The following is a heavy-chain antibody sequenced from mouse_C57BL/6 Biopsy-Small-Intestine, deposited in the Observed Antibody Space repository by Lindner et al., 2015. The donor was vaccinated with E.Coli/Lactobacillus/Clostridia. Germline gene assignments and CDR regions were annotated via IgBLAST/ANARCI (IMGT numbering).Heavy chain of an antibody. CDR3: ARLNWDYYAVDY. CDR2: ISSDSSSI. CDR1: GFTFSDYG. V-gene: IGHV5-17*01. Sequence: VQLQESGGGLVKPGGSLKLSCAASGFTFSDYGMHWVRQAPEKGLEWVAYISSDSSSIYYADTVKGRFTISRDNAKNTLFLQMTSLRSEDTAMYYCARLNWDYYAVDYWGQGTSVTVSS. J-gene: IGHJ4*01. D-gene: IGHD4-1*02.